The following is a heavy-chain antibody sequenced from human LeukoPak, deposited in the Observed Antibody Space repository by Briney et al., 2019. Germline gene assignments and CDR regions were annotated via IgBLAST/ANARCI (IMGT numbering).Heavy chain of an antibody. CDR1: GGSFSNNY. Sequence: PETLSLTCTVSGGSFSNNYWRWIRQPAGKGLEWIGRIYTSGNTNYNPSLKSRVTMSVDSSKNQFSLKLPSATAADTCVYYCGRDKEDYSGSGSYYSLSWGQGTLVTVSS. V-gene: IGHV4-4*07. CDR3: GRDKEDYSGSGSYYSLS. D-gene: IGHD3-10*01. CDR2: IYTSGNT. J-gene: IGHJ5*02.